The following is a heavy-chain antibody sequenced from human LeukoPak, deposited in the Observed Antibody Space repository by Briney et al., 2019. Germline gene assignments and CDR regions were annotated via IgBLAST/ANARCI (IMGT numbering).Heavy chain of an antibody. CDR3: ARCMTPYYDFWSGYCAWFDP. CDR1: GSSFTSYW. D-gene: IGHD3-3*01. Sequence: GAALQISCKGAGSSFTSYWIGWVRQMPGKGREWMGIIYPGDSDTRYSPSFQGQVTISTDKSISTAYLQWSSLKASDTAMYYCARCMTPYYDFWSGYCAWFDPWGQGTLVTGSS. J-gene: IGHJ5*02. V-gene: IGHV5-51*01. CDR2: IYPGDSDT.